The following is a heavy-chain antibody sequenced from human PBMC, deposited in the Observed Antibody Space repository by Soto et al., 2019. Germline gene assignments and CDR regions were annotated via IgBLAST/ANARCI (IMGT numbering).Heavy chain of an antibody. D-gene: IGHD2-15*01. CDR2: IIPIFGTA. V-gene: IGHV1-69*13. CDR1: GGTFSSYA. J-gene: IGHJ4*02. CDR3: ARFRIGYCSGGSCYSEFDY. Sequence: ASVKVSCKASGGTFSSYAISWVRQAPGQGLEWMGGIIPIFGTANYAQKFQGRVTITADESTSTAYMELSSLRSEDTAVYYCARFRIGYCSGGSCYSEFDYWGQGTLVTVSS.